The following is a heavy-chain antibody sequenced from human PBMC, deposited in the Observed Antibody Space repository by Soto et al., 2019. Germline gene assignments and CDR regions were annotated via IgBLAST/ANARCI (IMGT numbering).Heavy chain of an antibody. D-gene: IGHD1-1*01. CDR3: ARTARPHNVDF. J-gene: IGHJ4*02. V-gene: IGHV1-18*04. Sequence: GASVKVSCKASGYIFTTYGIGWVRQAPGQGLEWMGWISTYNGNTNYAQKLQGRVTMTTDTSTSTSYLELRSLRSDDTAVYYCARTARPHNVDFWGPGTMVTV. CDR2: ISTYNGNT. CDR1: GYIFTTYG.